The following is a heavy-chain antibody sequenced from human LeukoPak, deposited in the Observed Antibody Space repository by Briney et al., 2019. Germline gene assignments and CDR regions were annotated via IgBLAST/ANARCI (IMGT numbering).Heavy chain of an antibody. CDR2: MNPNSGNT. Sequence: ASVKVSCKSSGYTFTSYDINWVRQATGQGLEWMGWMNPNSGNTGYAQKFQGRVTMTRNTSISTAYMELSSLRSEDTAVYYCARGEPTYYYYYGMDVWGQGTTVTVSS. J-gene: IGHJ6*02. CDR3: ARGEPTYYYYYGMDV. D-gene: IGHD1-14*01. CDR1: GYTFTSYD. V-gene: IGHV1-8*01.